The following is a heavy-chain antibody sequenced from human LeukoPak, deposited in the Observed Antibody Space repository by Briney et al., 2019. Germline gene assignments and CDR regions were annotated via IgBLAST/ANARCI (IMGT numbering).Heavy chain of an antibody. D-gene: IGHD6-19*01. CDR3: ARHAPTSSAFDY. CDR1: GFTFSSYS. Sequence: GGSLRLSCAASGFTFSSYSMSWVRQAPGEGLERVSYIGSSSSAIYNANSVGGRLTISRDNAKNSLYLQMNSLRAEDTAVYYCARHAPTSSAFDYWGHGTLVTVSS. V-gene: IGHV3-48*04. J-gene: IGHJ4*01. CDR2: IGSSSSAI.